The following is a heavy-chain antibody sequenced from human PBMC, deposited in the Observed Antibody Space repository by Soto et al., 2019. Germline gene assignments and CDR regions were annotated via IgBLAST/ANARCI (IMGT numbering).Heavy chain of an antibody. Sequence: SETLCLTCTVSGVAISSSSYYWGWIRKPPGKRLEWIGSIYYSGSTYYNPSLKSRVTISVGTSKNQFSLKLSSVTAADTAVYYGGRRVCSGGSCYFSDYGMDVWGQGTTVT. J-gene: IGHJ6*02. D-gene: IGHD2-15*01. CDR2: IYYSGST. CDR3: GRRVCSGGSCYFSDYGMDV. V-gene: IGHV4-39*01. CDR1: GVAISSSSYY.